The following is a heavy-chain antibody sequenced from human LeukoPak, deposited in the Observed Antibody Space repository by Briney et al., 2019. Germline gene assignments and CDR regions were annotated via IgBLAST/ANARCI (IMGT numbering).Heavy chain of an antibody. V-gene: IGHV1-46*01. D-gene: IGHD3-10*01. CDR3: ARDAPTMVRGVIGWFDP. CDR2: INPSGGST. CDR1: GYTFTSYY. J-gene: IGHJ5*02. Sequence: ASVKVSCKASGYTFTSYYMHWVRQAPGQGLEWMGIINPSGGSTSYAQKFQGRVTMTRDMSTSTVYMELSSLRSDDTAVYYCARDAPTMVRGVIGWFDPWGQGTLVTVSS.